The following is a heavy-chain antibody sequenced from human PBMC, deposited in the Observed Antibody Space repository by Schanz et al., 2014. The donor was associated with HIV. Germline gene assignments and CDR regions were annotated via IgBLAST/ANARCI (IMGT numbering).Heavy chain of an antibody. CDR1: GFTFSNYW. D-gene: IGHD1-26*01. Sequence: EVQLVESGGGLVQPGGSLRLSCAASGFTFSNYWMHWVRQVPGKGLVWVSRISRDGKTANKADSVKGRFTVSRDNAKNRLYLQMNNLTAGDTAVYYCARDKKSGNNDGGFDPWGQGTLVTVSS. CDR3: ARDKKSGNNDGGFDP. J-gene: IGHJ5*02. CDR2: ISRDGKTA. V-gene: IGHV3-74*01.